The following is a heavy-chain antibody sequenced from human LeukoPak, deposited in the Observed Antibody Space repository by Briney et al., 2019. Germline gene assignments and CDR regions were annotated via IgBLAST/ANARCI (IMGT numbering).Heavy chain of an antibody. CDR3: AREGVCYGSGGSCYAEGTFDY. Sequence: ASVKVSCKVSGYTLTDLSMHWVRQAPGKGLEWMGGFDPEDGETIYAQKFQGRVTMTEDTSTDTAYMELSSLRSEDTAVYYCAREGVCYGSGGSCYAEGTFDYWGQGTLVTVSS. D-gene: IGHD2-15*01. CDR1: GYTLTDLS. V-gene: IGHV1-24*01. J-gene: IGHJ4*02. CDR2: FDPEDGET.